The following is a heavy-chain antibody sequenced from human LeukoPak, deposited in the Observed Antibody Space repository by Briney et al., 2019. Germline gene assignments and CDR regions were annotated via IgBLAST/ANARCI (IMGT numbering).Heavy chain of an antibody. V-gene: IGHV4-34*01. CDR2: INHSGST. J-gene: IGHJ5*02. CDR1: GGSFSGYY. CDR3: ARYVLLWFGEFGNWFDP. Sequence: SETLSLTCAVYGGSFSGYYWSWIRQPPGKGLEWIGEINHSGSTNYNPSLKSRVTISVDTSKNQFSLKLSSVTAADTAVYYCARYVLLWFGEFGNWFDPWGQGTLVTVSS. D-gene: IGHD3-10*01.